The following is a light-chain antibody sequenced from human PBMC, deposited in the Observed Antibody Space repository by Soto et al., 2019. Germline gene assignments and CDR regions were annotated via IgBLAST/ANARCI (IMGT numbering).Light chain of an antibody. J-gene: IGLJ2*01. CDR2: DNY. CDR1: SSNIGNNY. Sequence: QAVVTQPPSVSAAPGQKVTISCSGSSSNIGNNYVSWYQQLPGTAPKLLIYDNYKRPPGIPDRFSGSKSGTSATLDITGLQTGDEADYYCGTWDSSLSAAIFGGGTQLTV. CDR3: GTWDSSLSAAI. V-gene: IGLV1-51*01.